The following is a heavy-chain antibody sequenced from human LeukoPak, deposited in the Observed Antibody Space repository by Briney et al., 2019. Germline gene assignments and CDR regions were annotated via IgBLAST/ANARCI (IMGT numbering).Heavy chain of an antibody. V-gene: IGHV3-23*01. CDR1: GFTFSSYA. CDR2: ISGSGGST. Sequence: GGSLRLSCAASGFTFSSYAMSWVRQAPGKGLEWVSAISGSGGSTYYADSVKGRFTISRDNSKNTLYLQMNSLRAEDTAVYYCARDHRQWLVGYFDYWGQGTLVTVSS. CDR3: ARDHRQWLVGYFDY. J-gene: IGHJ4*02. D-gene: IGHD6-19*01.